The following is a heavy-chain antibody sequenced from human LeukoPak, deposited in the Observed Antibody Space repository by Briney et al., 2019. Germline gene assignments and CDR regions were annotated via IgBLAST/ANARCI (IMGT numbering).Heavy chain of an antibody. CDR1: DGSISSGSYY. CDR2: IYTSGST. V-gene: IGHV4-61*02. CDR3: ARSDGDYESWFDP. J-gene: IGHJ5*02. D-gene: IGHD4-17*01. Sequence: SETLSLTCTVSDGSISSGSYYWSWIRQPAGKGLEWIGRIYTSGSTNYNPSLKSRVTISVDTSKNQFSLKLSSVTAADTAVYYCARSDGDYESWFDPWGQGTLVTVSS.